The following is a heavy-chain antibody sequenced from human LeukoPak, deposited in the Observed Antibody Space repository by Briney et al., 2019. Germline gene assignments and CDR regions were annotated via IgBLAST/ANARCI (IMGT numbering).Heavy chain of an antibody. D-gene: IGHD2-15*01. CDR1: GFTFSSYE. CDR2: ISGSGGST. V-gene: IGHV3-23*01. CDR3: ARTASSCSGGSCSYDY. J-gene: IGHJ4*02. Sequence: PGGSLRLSCAASGFTFSSYEMNWVRQAPGKGLEWVSAISGSGGSTYYADSVKGRFTISRDNSKNTLYLQMNSLRAEGTAVYYCARTASSCSGGSCSYDYWGQGTLVTVSS.